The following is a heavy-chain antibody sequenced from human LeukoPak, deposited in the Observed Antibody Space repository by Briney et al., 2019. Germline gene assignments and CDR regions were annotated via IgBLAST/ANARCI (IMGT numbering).Heavy chain of an antibody. CDR3: ARDRSRGYSYGYY. J-gene: IGHJ4*02. V-gene: IGHV3-7*01. CDR1: GFTFSSYW. CDR2: IKQDGSEK. Sequence: PGGSLRLSCAASGFTFSSYWMSWVRQAPGKGLEWVANIKQDGSEKYYVDSVKGRFTISRDNAKNSLYLQMNSLRAEDTAVYYCARDRSRGYSYGYYWGQGTLVTVSS. D-gene: IGHD5-18*01.